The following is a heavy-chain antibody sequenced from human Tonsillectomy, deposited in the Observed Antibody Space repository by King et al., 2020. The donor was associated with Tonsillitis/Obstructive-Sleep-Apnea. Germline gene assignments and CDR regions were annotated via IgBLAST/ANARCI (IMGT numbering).Heavy chain of an antibody. V-gene: IGHV3-43*02. CDR3: AKVRTSCYWNYYYYYMDV. D-gene: IGHD2-2*01. J-gene: IGHJ6*03. CDR1: GFTFDDYA. CDR2: ISGDGGST. Sequence: VQLVESGGGVVQPGGSLRLSCAASGFTFDDYAMHWVRQAPGKGLEWVSLISGDGGSTYYADSVKGRFTISRDNSKNSLYLQMNSLRTEDTALYYCAKVRTSCYWNYYYYYMDVWGKGTTVTVSS.